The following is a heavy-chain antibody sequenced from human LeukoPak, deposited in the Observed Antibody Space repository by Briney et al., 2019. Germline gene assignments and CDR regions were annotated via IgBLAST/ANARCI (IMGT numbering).Heavy chain of an antibody. V-gene: IGHV3-30*04. J-gene: IGHJ5*02. CDR3: ARDMLYYYDSSGYYHNWFDP. Sequence: GGSLRLSCAASGFTFSSYAMHWVRQAPGKGLEWVAVISYDGSNKYYADSVKGRFTISRDNSKNTLYLQMNSLRAEDTAVYYCARDMLYYYDSSGYYHNWFDPWGQGTLVTVSS. CDR2: ISYDGSNK. D-gene: IGHD3-22*01. CDR1: GFTFSSYA.